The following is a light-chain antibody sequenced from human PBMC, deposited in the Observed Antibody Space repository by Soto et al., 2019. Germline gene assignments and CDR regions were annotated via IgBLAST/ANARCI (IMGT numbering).Light chain of an antibody. CDR3: QVWDSTNDLFYV. CDR2: EDI. J-gene: IGLJ1*01. CDR1: NIGSKG. Sequence: SYELTQPPSVSVAPGQTARITCGGNNIGSKGVHWYQQKPGQAPVLVVYEDIDRPSGIPERFSGSNSGNTATLTISRVEVGDEADYYCQVWDSTNDLFYVFGTGTKVTVL. V-gene: IGLV3-21*02.